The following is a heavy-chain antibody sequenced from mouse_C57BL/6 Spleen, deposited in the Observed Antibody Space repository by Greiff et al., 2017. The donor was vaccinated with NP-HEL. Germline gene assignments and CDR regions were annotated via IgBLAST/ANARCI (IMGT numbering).Heavy chain of an antibody. D-gene: IGHD2-4*01. J-gene: IGHJ4*01. CDR1: GYTFTSYW. CDR3: ARGNYDLYAMDY. V-gene: IGHV1-55*01. Sequence: VQLQQPGAELVKPGASVKMSCKASGYTFTSYWITWVKQRPGQGLEWIGDIYPGSGSTNYNEKFKSKATLTVDTSSSTAYMQLSILTSEDSAVYYCARGNYDLYAMDYWGQGTSVTVSS. CDR2: IYPGSGST.